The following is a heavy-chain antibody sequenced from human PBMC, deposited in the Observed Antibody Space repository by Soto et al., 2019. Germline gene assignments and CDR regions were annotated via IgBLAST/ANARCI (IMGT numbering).Heavy chain of an antibody. CDR2: IGSGDT. CDR1: GYSFDSYA. J-gene: IGHJ3*01. V-gene: IGHV1-18*01. Sequence: QVQLVQSETTQEKPGASVKVSCEAFGYSFDSYAYSWVRQAPGQGLEWMGRIGSGDTKYAQKLQGRVTMTTDTSTNTAYMELRSLRSDDTALYYCAREKDPSGFDLWGQGTMVTVSS. CDR3: AREKDPSGFDL.